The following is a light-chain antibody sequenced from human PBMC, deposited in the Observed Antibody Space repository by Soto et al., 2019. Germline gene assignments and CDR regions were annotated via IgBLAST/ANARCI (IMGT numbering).Light chain of an antibody. V-gene: IGLV7-46*01. CDR1: TGTVTTGHA. Sequence: QAVVTQEPSLTVSPGGTVTLTCGSITGTVTTGHAPYWFQQKPGQAPRTQIYETTNRHSWTPARFSGSLLGGKAALTLSGAQPEDEAEYYCLLSYSGARVFGGGTKLTVL. CDR2: ETT. CDR3: LLSYSGARV. J-gene: IGLJ2*01.